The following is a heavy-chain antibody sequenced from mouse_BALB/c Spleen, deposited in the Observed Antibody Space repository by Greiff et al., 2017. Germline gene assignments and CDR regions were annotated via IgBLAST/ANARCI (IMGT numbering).Heavy chain of an antibody. V-gene: IGHV3-8*02. CDR1: GDSITSGY. CDR3: ARSQSYYGNSEFAY. Sequence: EVKLVESGPSLVKPSQTLSLTCSVTGDSITSGYWNWIRKFPGNKLEYMGYISYSGSTYYNPSLKSRISITRDTSKNQYYLQLNSVTTEDTATYYCARSQSYYGNSEFAYWGQGTLVTVSA. J-gene: IGHJ3*01. D-gene: IGHD2-10*01. CDR2: ISYSGST.